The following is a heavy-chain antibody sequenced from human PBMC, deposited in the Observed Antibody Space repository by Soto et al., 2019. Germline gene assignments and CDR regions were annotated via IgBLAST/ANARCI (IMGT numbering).Heavy chain of an antibody. CDR3: ARDESMTIFGVVIRLNAFDI. Sequence: GSLRLSCAASGFTFSSYSMNWVRQAPGKGLEWVSYISSSSSTIYYADSVKGRFTISRDNAKNSLYLQMNSLRAEDTAVYYCARDESMTIFGVVIRLNAFDIWGQGTMVNVS. V-gene: IGHV3-48*01. D-gene: IGHD3-3*01. J-gene: IGHJ3*02. CDR2: ISSSSSTI. CDR1: GFTFSSYS.